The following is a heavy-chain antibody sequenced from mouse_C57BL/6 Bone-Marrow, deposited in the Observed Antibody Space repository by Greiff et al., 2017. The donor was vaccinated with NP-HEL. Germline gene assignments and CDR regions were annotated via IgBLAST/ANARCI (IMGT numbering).Heavy chain of an antibody. D-gene: IGHD1-1*01. Sequence: VHVKQSGTVLARPGASVKMSCKTSGYTFTSYWMHWVKQRPGQGLEWIGAIYPGNSDTSYNQKFKGKAKLTAVTSASTAYMELSSLTNEDSAVYYCTRPTTVVAYYFDYWGQGTTLTVSS. V-gene: IGHV1-5*01. J-gene: IGHJ2*01. CDR3: TRPTTVVAYYFDY. CDR1: GYTFTSYW. CDR2: IYPGNSDT.